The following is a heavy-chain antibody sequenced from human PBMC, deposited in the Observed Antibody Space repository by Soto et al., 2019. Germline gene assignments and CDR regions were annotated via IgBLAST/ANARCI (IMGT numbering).Heavy chain of an antibody. Sequence: SVKVSCQASGYTFTSYGISWVRQAPGQGLEWMGWISAYNGNTNYAQKLQGRVTMTTDTSTSTAYMELRSLRSDDTAVYYCARADKGYYGSGSTYYGMDVWGQGTTVTVSS. D-gene: IGHD3-10*01. CDR3: ARADKGYYGSGSTYYGMDV. V-gene: IGHV1-18*04. CDR1: GYTFTSYG. J-gene: IGHJ6*02. CDR2: ISAYNGNT.